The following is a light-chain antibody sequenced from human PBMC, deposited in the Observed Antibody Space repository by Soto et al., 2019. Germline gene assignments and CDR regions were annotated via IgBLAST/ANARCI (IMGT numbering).Light chain of an antibody. Sequence: QSALTQPPSASGSPGQSVTISCTGTSXDVGDYNYVSWYQQHPGKAPKLMIYEVNKRPSGVPDRFSGSKAGNTASLTVFGLQAEDEADYYCSSYAGSDVFVFGTGTKVT. J-gene: IGLJ1*01. V-gene: IGLV2-8*01. CDR2: EVN. CDR1: SXDVGDYNY. CDR3: SSYAGSDVFV.